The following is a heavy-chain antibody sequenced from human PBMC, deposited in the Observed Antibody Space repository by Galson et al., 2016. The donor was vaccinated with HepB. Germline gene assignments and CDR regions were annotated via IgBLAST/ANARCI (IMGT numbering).Heavy chain of an antibody. J-gene: IGHJ4*02. V-gene: IGHV4-34*10. Sequence: ETLSLTCAVHGGSFRGFYWTWIRQSPGKGLEWIGEMDHSGRSNYNPSLKSRVTMSIDNSNNHVSLKLTSVTAADTAVYYCARQHNGGPSDYWGQGTLVTVSS. CDR1: GGSFRGFY. D-gene: IGHD2-8*01. CDR2: MDHSGRS. CDR3: ARQHNGGPSDY.